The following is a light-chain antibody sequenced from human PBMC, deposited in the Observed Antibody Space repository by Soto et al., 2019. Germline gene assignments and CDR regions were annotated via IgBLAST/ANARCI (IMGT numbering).Light chain of an antibody. V-gene: IGKV1-12*01. Sequence: DIQMTQSPSTLSASVGDRVTITCRASQSISSWLAWYQQKPGQAPKLLIYAASSLQSGVPSRFSGSGSGTDFTLTISSLQPEDFATYYCQQANSFPLTFGGGTKVDIK. CDR3: QQANSFPLT. J-gene: IGKJ4*01. CDR1: QSISSW. CDR2: AAS.